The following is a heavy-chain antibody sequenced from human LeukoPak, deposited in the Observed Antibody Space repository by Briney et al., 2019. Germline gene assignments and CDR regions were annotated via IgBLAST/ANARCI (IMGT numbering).Heavy chain of an antibody. V-gene: IGHV3-7*01. CDR3: ARSNPNRNALDL. J-gene: IGHJ3*01. CDR1: GFTFSSYW. Sequence: GGSLRLSCAASGFTFSSYWMSWVRQAPGKGLEWVANIKQDGSEKYYLDSVKGRFTVSRDNAKNSLYLQMNSLRGEDAAVYYCARSNPNRNALDLWGQGTMVTISS. D-gene: IGHD1-14*01. CDR2: IKQDGSEK.